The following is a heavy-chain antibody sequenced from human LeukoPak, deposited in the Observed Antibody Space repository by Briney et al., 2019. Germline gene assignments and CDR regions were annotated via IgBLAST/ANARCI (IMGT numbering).Heavy chain of an antibody. Sequence: SETLSLTCTVSGGSISSYYWSWIRQPPGKRLEWIGYIYTSGSTNYNPSLKSRVTISVDTSKNQFSLKLSSVTAADTAVYYCARLQHAYSSSWYAGNWFDPWGQGTLVTVSS. D-gene: IGHD6-13*01. CDR1: GGSISSYY. J-gene: IGHJ5*02. CDR3: ARLQHAYSSSWYAGNWFDP. V-gene: IGHV4-4*09. CDR2: IYTSGST.